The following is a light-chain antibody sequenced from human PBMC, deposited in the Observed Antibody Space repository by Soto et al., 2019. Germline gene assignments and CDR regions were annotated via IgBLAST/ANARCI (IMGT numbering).Light chain of an antibody. CDR3: QKYDGTPPT. CDR1: HGISNY. CDR2: AAS. Sequence: DIQMTQSPSSLSASVGDRVTITCRASHGISNYLAWYQQKPGKVPKLLIYAASTLQSGVPSRFSGSGSGTDFTLTISSLQPEDVATYYCQKYDGTPPTFGQGTKVEIK. J-gene: IGKJ1*01. V-gene: IGKV1-27*01.